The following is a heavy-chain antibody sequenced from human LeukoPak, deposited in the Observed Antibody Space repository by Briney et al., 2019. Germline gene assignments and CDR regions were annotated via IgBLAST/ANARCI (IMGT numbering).Heavy chain of an antibody. J-gene: IGHJ4*02. Sequence: GGSLRLSCAASGFTFSSYWMHWVRQAPGKGLVWVSRINSDGSSTSYADSVKGRFTISRDNSKNTLYLQMNSLRAEDTAVYYCAKMPPKPRKDYSGSYSDYWGQGTLVTVSS. CDR1: GFTFSSYW. D-gene: IGHD1-26*01. V-gene: IGHV3-74*01. CDR3: AKMPPKPRKDYSGSYSDY. CDR2: INSDGSST.